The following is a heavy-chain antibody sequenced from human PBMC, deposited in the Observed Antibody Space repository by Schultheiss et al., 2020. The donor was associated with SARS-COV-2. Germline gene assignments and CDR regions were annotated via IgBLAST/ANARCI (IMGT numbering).Heavy chain of an antibody. J-gene: IGHJ3*02. V-gene: IGHV4-4*07. D-gene: IGHD5-18*01. CDR2: IYTSGST. CDR3: ATGWIQLWSDAFDI. Sequence: SETLSLTCTVSGGSISSYYWSWIRQPAGKGLEWIGRIYTSGSTNYNPSLKSRVTMSVDTSKNQFSLKLSSVTAADTAVYYCATGWIQLWSDAFDIWGQGTMVTVSS. CDR1: GGSISSYY.